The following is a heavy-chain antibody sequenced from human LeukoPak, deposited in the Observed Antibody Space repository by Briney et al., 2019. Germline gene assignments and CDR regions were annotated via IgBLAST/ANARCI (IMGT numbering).Heavy chain of an antibody. CDR1: GGSFSGYY. Sequence: SETLSLTCAVYGGSFSGYYWSWIRQPPGKGLEWIGEINHSGSTNYNPSLKSRVTISVDTSKNQFSLKLSSVTAADTAVYYCARGRGTTVVTDWGQGTLVTVPS. V-gene: IGHV4-34*01. CDR3: ARGRGTTVVTD. CDR2: INHSGST. J-gene: IGHJ4*02. D-gene: IGHD4-23*01.